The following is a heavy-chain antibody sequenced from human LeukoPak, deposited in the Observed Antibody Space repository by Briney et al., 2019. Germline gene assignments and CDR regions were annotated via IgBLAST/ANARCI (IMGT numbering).Heavy chain of an antibody. D-gene: IGHD6-13*01. V-gene: IGHV1-18*01. CDR2: ISAYNGNT. CDR3: ARDPLRSTWSTYYNALDV. Sequence: ASMKVSCKASGYSFSSYAINWVRQAPGQGLEWMGWISAYNGNTDYAQKFEGRVTMTTDKSTSTAYMELRSLTSDDTAVYYCARDPLRSTWSTYYNALDVWGLGTTVTVSS. J-gene: IGHJ6*02. CDR1: GYSFSSYA.